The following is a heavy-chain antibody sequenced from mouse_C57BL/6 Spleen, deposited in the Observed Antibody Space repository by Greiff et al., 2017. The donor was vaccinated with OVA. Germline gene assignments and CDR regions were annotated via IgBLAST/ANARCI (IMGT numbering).Heavy chain of an antibody. J-gene: IGHJ3*01. CDR3: ASGTGRFAY. D-gene: IGHD4-1*01. V-gene: IGHV1-50*01. CDR2: IDPSDSYT. CDR1: GYTFTSYW. Sequence: VQLQQPGAELVKPGASVKLSCKASGYTFTSYWMQWVKQRPGQGLEWIGEIDPSDSYTNYNQKFKGKATLTVYTSTSTAYMQLSSLTSEDSAVYYCASGTGRFAYWGQGTLVTVSA.